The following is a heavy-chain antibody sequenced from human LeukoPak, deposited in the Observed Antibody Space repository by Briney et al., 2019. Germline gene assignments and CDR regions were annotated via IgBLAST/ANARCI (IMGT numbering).Heavy chain of an antibody. CDR1: GFSFSDYY. Sequence: GGSLRLSCAVSGFSFSDYYMSWIRQAPGKGLEWVSYISSSSSYTNYADSVKGRFTISRDNAKNSLYLQMNSLRAEDTAVYYCARVYSSSFVSVWGQGTLVTVSS. J-gene: IGHJ4*02. D-gene: IGHD6-13*01. CDR3: ARVYSSSFVSV. CDR2: ISSSSSYT. V-gene: IGHV3-11*06.